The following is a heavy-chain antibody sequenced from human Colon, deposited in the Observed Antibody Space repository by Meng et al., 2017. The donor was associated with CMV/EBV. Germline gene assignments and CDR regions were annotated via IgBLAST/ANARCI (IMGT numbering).Heavy chain of an antibody. V-gene: IGHV4-39*07. Sequence: GGAINNNYYFWGWFRQSPGKGLEWVGSVYYTGTTYYAPSLESRVTISVDTSKNQFSLNLTSVTAADTAVYYCASTTSMVRGEGFDPWGLGTLVTVSS. CDR2: VYYTGTT. J-gene: IGHJ5*02. CDR3: ASTTSMVRGEGFDP. CDR1: GGAINNNYYF. D-gene: IGHD3-10*01.